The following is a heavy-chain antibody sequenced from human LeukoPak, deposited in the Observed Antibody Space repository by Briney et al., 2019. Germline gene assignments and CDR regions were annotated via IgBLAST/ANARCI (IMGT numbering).Heavy chain of an antibody. V-gene: IGHV4-39*01. Sequence: SETLSLTCTVSGGSISSSSYYWGWIRQPPGKGLEWIGSIYYSGSTYYNPSLKSRVTISVDTSKNQFSLKLSSVTAADTAVYYCARGEEYHDSSGYHLDYWGQGTLVTVSS. J-gene: IGHJ4*02. D-gene: IGHD3-22*01. CDR3: ARGEEYHDSSGYHLDY. CDR1: GGSISSSSYY. CDR2: IYYSGST.